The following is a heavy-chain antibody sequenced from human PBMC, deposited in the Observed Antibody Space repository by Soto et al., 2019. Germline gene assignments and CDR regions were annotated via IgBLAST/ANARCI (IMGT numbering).Heavy chain of an antibody. Sequence: GVSLRLSCAASGFTFSDHYMAWVRQAPGKGLECVGRSRNKANSYTTEYAASVKGRFTVSRDDSKTSLYLQMNSLKTEDTALYYCARVKINGTYDVFDVWGQGTVVTVSS. CDR1: GFTFSDHY. CDR3: ARVKINGTYDVFDV. J-gene: IGHJ3*01. D-gene: IGHD1-26*01. CDR2: SRNKANSYTT. V-gene: IGHV3-72*01.